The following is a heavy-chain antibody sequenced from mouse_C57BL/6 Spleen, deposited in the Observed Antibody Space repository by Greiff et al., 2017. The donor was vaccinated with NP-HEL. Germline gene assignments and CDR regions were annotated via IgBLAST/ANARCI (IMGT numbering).Heavy chain of an antibody. J-gene: IGHJ1*03. CDR2: IRSKSNNYAT. D-gene: IGHD1-1*02. V-gene: IGHV10-1*01. CDR1: GFSFNTYA. Sequence: EVQLVESGGGLVQPKGSLKLSCAASGFSFNTYAMNWVRQAPGKGFEWVARIRSKSNNYATYYADSVKDRFSISRDDSESMLYLQMNNLKTEDTAMYYCVRQGYYFWYFDVWGTGTTVTVSS. CDR3: VRQGYYFWYFDV.